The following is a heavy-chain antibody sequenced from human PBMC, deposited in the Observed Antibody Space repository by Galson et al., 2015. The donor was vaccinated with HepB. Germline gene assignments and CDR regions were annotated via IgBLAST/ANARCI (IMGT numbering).Heavy chain of an antibody. Sequence: SLRLSCAASGFTFSSYGMHWVRQAPGKGLEWVAVISYDGSNKYYADSVKGRFTISRDNSKNTLYLQMNSLRAEDTAVYYCAKAKGRITIFGVVIDAEGGAFDIWRQGTMVTVSS. J-gene: IGHJ3*02. CDR2: ISYDGSNK. CDR3: AKAKGRITIFGVVIDAEGGAFDI. CDR1: GFTFSSYG. V-gene: IGHV3-30*18. D-gene: IGHD3-3*01.